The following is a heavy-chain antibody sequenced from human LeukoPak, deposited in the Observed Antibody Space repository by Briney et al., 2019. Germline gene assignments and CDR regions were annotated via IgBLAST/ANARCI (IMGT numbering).Heavy chain of an antibody. D-gene: IGHD1-1*01. Sequence: GGSLRLSCAASGFTFSSYGMHWVRQAPGKGLEWVAVISYDGSNKYYADSVKGRFTISRDNSKNTLYLQMNSLRAEDTAVYYCARVGNWKSDPGAFDYWGQGTLVTVSS. J-gene: IGHJ4*02. CDR2: ISYDGSNK. CDR1: GFTFSSYG. V-gene: IGHV3-30*03. CDR3: ARVGNWKSDPGAFDY.